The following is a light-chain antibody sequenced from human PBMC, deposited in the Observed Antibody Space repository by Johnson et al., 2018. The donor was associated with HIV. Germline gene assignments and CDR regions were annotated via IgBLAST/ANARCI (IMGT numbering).Light chain of an antibody. V-gene: IGLV1-51*01. Sequence: QSVLTQPPSVSAAPGQKVTISCSGSSSDMGNYAVSWYQQLPGTALKLLIYDNNKRPSGIPDRFSGSKSGTSATLGITGLQTGDEADYYCGTWDISLSVGYVFGTGTKVTV. CDR2: DNN. CDR3: GTWDISLSVGYV. J-gene: IGLJ1*01. CDR1: SSDMGNYA.